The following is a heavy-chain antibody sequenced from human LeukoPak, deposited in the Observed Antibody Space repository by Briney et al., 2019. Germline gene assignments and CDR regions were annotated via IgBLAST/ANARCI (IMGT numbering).Heavy chain of an antibody. V-gene: IGHV3-30*18. Sequence: GGSLRLSCAASGFTFSSYGMHWVRQAPGKGLEWVAVISHDGSNKHYADSVKGRFTISRDNSKNTLYLQMNSLRAEDTAVYYCAKGSGGWIDYYYMDVWGKGTTVTISS. CDR1: GFTFSSYG. D-gene: IGHD5-12*01. J-gene: IGHJ6*03. CDR2: ISHDGSNK. CDR3: AKGSGGWIDYYYMDV.